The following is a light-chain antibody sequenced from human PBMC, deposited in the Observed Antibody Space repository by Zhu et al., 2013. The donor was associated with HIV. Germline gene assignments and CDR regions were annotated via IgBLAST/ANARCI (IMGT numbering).Light chain of an antibody. CDR2: SVN. Sequence: QSVLTQPPSVSGAPGQRVTISCSGSSSNVGKNPVNWYQQLPGTAPKLLICSVNQRPSGVPDRFSGSRSGTSASLAISGIRSEDEADYYCAAWDDSLNGPVFGGGTRLTVL. CDR1: SSNVGKNP. CDR3: AAWDDSLNGPV. V-gene: IGLV1-44*01. J-gene: IGLJ3*02.